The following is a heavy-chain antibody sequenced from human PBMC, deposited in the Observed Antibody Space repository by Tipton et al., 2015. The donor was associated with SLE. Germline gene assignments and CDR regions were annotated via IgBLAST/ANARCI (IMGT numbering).Heavy chain of an antibody. CDR2: IYYSGST. Sequence: TLSLTCTVSGGSISSYYWSWIRQPPGKGLEWIGYIYYSGSTNYNPSLKSRVTISVDTSKNQFSLKLSSVTAADTAVYYCARDGGVGATRGAFDTWGQGTMVTVSS. CDR3: ARDGGVGATRGAFDT. J-gene: IGHJ3*02. V-gene: IGHV4-59*01. CDR1: GGSISSYY. D-gene: IGHD1-26*01.